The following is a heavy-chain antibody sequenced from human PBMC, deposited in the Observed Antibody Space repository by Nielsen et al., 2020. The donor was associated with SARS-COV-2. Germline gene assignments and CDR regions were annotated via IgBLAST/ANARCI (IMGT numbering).Heavy chain of an antibody. J-gene: IGHJ5*02. CDR2: IYTSGST. CDR3: ARTGYCSGGSCYSGWFDP. Sequence: SETLSLTCTVSGGSVSSGSYYWSWIRQPAGKGLEWIGRIYTSGSTNYNPSLKSRVTMSVDTSKNQFSLKLSSVTAADTAVYYCARTGYCSGGSCYSGWFDPWGQGTLVTVSS. D-gene: IGHD2-15*01. CDR1: GGSVSSGSYY. V-gene: IGHV4-61*02.